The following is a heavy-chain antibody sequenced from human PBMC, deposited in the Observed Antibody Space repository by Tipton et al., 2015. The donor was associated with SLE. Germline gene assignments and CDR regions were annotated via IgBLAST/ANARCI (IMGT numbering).Heavy chain of an antibody. J-gene: IGHJ3*02. CDR3: ARKDSSGPGAFDI. CDR2: IYYSGST. V-gene: IGHV4-39*07. Sequence: TLSLTCTVSGGSISSSSYYWGWIRQPPGKGLEWIGSIYYSGSTNNNPSLKSRVTMSVDTSKNQFSLTLSSVTALGTAVYYCARKDSSGPGAFDIWGQGTMVTVSS. D-gene: IGHD6-19*01. CDR1: GGSISSSSYY.